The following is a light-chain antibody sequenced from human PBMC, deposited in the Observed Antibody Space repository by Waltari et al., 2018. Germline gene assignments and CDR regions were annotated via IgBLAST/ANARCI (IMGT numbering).Light chain of an antibody. CDR1: QSLLYTSNYKNY. V-gene: IGKV4-1*01. CDR3: QQYYSRHSYT. J-gene: IGKJ2*01. Sequence: DFVMTQSPDSLAVSLGERDTINCKSSQSLLYTSNYKNYLAWYQQKPGQPPKLLIYWASTRESGVPDRFSGSGSGTDFTLTISSLQAEDVAVYYCQQYYSRHSYTFGQGTKLEIK. CDR2: WAS.